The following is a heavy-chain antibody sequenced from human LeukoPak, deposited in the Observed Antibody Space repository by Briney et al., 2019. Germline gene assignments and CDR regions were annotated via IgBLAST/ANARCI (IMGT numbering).Heavy chain of an antibody. CDR2: LNPKSGGT. CDR1: GGTFRSYG. CDR3: ARNDWNDPWFDP. Sequence: GASVKVSCKASGGTFRSYGLNWVRQAPGQGLEWMGWLNPKSGGTNYAQNFQGRVTMTRDTIINTAYMELSRLRSDDTAVYYCARNDWNDPWFDPWGQGTLVTVSS. V-gene: IGHV1-2*02. D-gene: IGHD1-1*01. J-gene: IGHJ5*02.